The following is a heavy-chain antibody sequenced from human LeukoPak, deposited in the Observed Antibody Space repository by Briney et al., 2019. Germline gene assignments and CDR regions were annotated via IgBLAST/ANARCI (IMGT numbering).Heavy chain of an antibody. D-gene: IGHD2-8*02. CDR1: GFTXTNYY. J-gene: IGHJ4*02. CDR2: INPSGSST. V-gene: IGHV1-46*01. Sequence: GASVKVSCKASGFTXTNYYMHWVRQAPGQGLEWMGLINPSGSSTNYAQKFRGRVTMTRDTSTTTVYMELSSLRSEDTAVYYCAREESGGYFDYGGQGTLVTVSS. CDR3: AREESGGYFDY.